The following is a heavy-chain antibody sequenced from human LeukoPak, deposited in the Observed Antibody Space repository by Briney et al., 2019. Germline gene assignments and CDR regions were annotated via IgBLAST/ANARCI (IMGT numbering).Heavy chain of an antibody. D-gene: IGHD4-11*01. CDR1: GYTFTGHY. J-gene: IGHJ6*03. CDR2: INPDSGGT. Sequence: GASVKVSCKASGYTFTGHYIHWVRQAPGQGLEWMGWINPDSGGTHYAQKFQGRVTMTRDTSISTANMELSSLKSDDTAVYYCARDWGATVTHMDVWGKGTTVTVSS. CDR3: ARDWGATVTHMDV. V-gene: IGHV1-2*02.